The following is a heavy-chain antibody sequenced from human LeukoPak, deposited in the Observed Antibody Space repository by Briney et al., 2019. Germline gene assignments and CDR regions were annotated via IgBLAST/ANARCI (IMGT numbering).Heavy chain of an antibody. CDR3: ARAYYYGSGSYYS. CDR1: GFTFSSYW. V-gene: IGHV3-7*03. D-gene: IGHD3-10*01. J-gene: IGHJ4*02. CDR2: IKQDGSEK. Sequence: PGGSLRLSCAASGFTFSSYWMSWVRQAPGKGLEWVANIKQDGSEKYYVDSVKGRFTISRDNAKNSLYLQMNSLSAEDTAVYYCARAYYYGSGSYYSWGQGTLVTVSS.